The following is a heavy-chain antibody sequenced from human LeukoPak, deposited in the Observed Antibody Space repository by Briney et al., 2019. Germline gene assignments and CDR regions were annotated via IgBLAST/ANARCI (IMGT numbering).Heavy chain of an antibody. V-gene: IGHV1-46*01. CDR1: GYTFTSYY. Sequence: GASVKVSCKASGYTFTSYYTHWVRQAPGQGLEWMGIINPSGGSTSYAQKFQGRVAMTRDTSTSTVYMELSSLRSEDTAVYYCAINLGGGPDYWGQGTLVTVSS. CDR2: INPSGGST. J-gene: IGHJ4*02. CDR3: AINLGGGPDY. D-gene: IGHD7-27*01.